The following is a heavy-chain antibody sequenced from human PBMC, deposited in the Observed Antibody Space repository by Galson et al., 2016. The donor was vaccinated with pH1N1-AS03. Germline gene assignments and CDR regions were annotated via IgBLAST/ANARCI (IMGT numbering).Heavy chain of an antibody. D-gene: IGHD3-16*01. J-gene: IGHJ6*01. Sequence: ETLSLTCAIYRGSFSNYYWTWIRQPPGKGLEWIGEINYVGSTNYNPSFNSRVTISVDTSKMQFSLSLSSVTAAETAVYFCAGIRGRRRLNLMPGVMYGFDLWGEGSTVIVSS. CDR2: INYVGST. CDR1: RGSFSNYY. V-gene: IGHV4-34*01. CDR3: AGIRGRRRLNLMPGVMYGFDL.